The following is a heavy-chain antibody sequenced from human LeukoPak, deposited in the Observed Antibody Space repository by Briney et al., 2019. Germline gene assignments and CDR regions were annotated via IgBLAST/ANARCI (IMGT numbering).Heavy chain of an antibody. CDR1: GGSISSYF. D-gene: IGHD2-15*01. J-gene: IGHJ4*02. V-gene: IGHV4-59*01. Sequence: SETLSLTCTVSGGSISSYFWSWIRQPPGKGLEWVGYIYYTGTTNYNPSLKSRVTISVDTSKNQFSLRLSSVTAADTAVYYCAREPRSPGGRGRPFDFWGQGTLVTVSS. CDR3: AREPRSPGGRGRPFDF. CDR2: IYYTGTT.